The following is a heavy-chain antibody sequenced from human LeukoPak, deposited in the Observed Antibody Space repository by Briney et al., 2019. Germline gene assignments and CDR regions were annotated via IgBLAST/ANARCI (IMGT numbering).Heavy chain of an antibody. CDR3: AKGYGDGQYFDY. J-gene: IGHJ4*02. Sequence: GGSLRLSCAASGFSFGAYGMHWVRQAPGKGLEWVAFIGYLGSNKYYADSVKGRFTISRDTSKNTLYLQMNSLRPEDTAVYYCAKGYGDGQYFDYWGQGTLVTVSS. CDR2: IGYLGSNK. CDR1: GFSFGAYG. D-gene: IGHD4-17*01. V-gene: IGHV3-30*02.